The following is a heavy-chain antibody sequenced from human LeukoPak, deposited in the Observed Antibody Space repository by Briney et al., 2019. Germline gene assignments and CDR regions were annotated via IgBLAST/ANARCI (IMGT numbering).Heavy chain of an antibody. CDR3: ARQDLGIRYFDL. Sequence: SETLSLTCAVYGGSFSGYYWSWIRQPPGKGLEWIGEINHSGSTNYNPSLKSRVTISVDTSKNQFSLRLSSVTAADTAVYYCARQDLGIRYFDLWGRGTLVTVSS. CDR1: GGSFSGYY. J-gene: IGHJ2*01. CDR2: INHSGST. D-gene: IGHD7-27*01. V-gene: IGHV4-34*01.